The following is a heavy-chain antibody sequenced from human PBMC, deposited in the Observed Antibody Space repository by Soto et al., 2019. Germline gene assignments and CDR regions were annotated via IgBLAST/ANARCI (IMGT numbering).Heavy chain of an antibody. CDR1: GGTFSSYA. J-gene: IGHJ4*02. CDR3: ARLGLEYSSSYYFGY. D-gene: IGHD6-6*01. CDR2: IIPIFGTA. Sequence: GASVKVSCKASGGTFSSYAISWVRQAPGQGLEWMGGIIPIFGTANYAQKFQGRVTITADESTSTAYMELSSLRSEDTAVYYCARLGLEYSSSYYFGYWGQGTLVTVSS. V-gene: IGHV1-69*13.